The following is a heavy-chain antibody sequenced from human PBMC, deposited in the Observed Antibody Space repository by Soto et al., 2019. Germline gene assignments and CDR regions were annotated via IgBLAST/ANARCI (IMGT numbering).Heavy chain of an antibody. Sequence: QVQLMQSGAEVKKPGASVKVSCKASGDTFTEYYIHWVRQAPGQGLEWMGTVNPSGGHTTYAQHFLGRATRPRDTSTSTLYMERTSLTSEDTAVDYCARGGHVVVVTAALDYWGQGTLVTVSS. CDR1: GDTFTEYY. V-gene: IGHV1-46*01. CDR2: VNPSGGHT. J-gene: IGHJ4*02. CDR3: ARGGHVVVVTAALDY. D-gene: IGHD2-21*02.